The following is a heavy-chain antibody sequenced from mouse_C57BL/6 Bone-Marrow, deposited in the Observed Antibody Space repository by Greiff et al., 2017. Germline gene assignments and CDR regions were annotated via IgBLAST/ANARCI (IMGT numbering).Heavy chain of an antibody. Sequence: EVKLMESGGGLVKPGGSLKLSCAASGFTFSSYTMSWVRQTPEKRLEWVATISGGGGNTYYPDSVKGRFTISRDNAKNTLYLQMSSLRSEDTALYYCAGNFYWYVDVWGTGTTVTVSS. V-gene: IGHV5-9*01. CDR3: AGNFYWYVDV. CDR2: ISGGGGNT. J-gene: IGHJ1*03. CDR1: GFTFSSYT.